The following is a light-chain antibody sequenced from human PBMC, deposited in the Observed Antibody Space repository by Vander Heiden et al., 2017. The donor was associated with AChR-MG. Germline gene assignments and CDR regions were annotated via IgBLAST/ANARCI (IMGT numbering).Light chain of an antibody. CDR3: QNEDTAPRT. Sequence: DIQMTQSPSSLSASVGDRVTITCRASQDIRNSLAWYQLIPGKAPKLLLFAASTLGSGVPSRFSGSGSGTDYTLTISSLQPEDFASYFCQNEDTAPRTFGQRTKVEIK. CDR1: QDIRNS. J-gene: IGKJ1*01. V-gene: IGKV1-NL1*01. CDR2: AAS.